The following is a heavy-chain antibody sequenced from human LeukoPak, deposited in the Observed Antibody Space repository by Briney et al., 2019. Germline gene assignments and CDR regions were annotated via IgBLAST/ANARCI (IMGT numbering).Heavy chain of an antibody. CDR2: IYYSGST. Sequence: SETLSLTCTVSGGSISSYYWSWIRQPPGKGLEWIGYIYYSGSTNYNPSLKSRVTISVDTSKNQFSLKLSSVTAADTAVYYCAREPRGECSSTSCYRWFDPWGQGTLVTVSS. D-gene: IGHD2-2*01. V-gene: IGHV4-59*01. CDR3: AREPRGECSSTSCYRWFDP. J-gene: IGHJ5*02. CDR1: GGSISSYY.